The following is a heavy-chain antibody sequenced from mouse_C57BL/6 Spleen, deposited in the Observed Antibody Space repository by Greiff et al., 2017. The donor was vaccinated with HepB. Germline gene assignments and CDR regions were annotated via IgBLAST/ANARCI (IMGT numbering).Heavy chain of an antibody. CDR3: ARSRDGYYGHFDV. Sequence: QVQLQQSGAELVRPGASVKLSCKASGYTFTDYYINWVKQRPGQGLEWIARIYPGSGNTYYNEKFKGKATLNAEKSSSTAYMQLSSLTSEDSAVYFCARSRDGYYGHFDVWGTGTTVTVSS. CDR1: GYTFTDYY. J-gene: IGHJ1*03. D-gene: IGHD2-3*01. V-gene: IGHV1-76*01. CDR2: IYPGSGNT.